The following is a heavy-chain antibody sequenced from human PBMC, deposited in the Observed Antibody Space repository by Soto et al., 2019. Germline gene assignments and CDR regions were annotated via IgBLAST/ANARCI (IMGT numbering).Heavy chain of an antibody. J-gene: IGHJ6*02. CDR3: ARKASWYNYYYYGMDV. V-gene: IGHV3-30-3*01. CDR2: ISYDGSNK. Sequence: GGSLRLSCAASGFTFSSYAMHWVRQAPGKGLEWVAVISYDGSNKYYADSVKGRFTISRDNSKNTLYLQMNSLRAEDTAVYYCARKASWYNYYYYGMDVWGQGTTVTVSS. CDR1: GFTFSSYA. D-gene: IGHD2-2*02.